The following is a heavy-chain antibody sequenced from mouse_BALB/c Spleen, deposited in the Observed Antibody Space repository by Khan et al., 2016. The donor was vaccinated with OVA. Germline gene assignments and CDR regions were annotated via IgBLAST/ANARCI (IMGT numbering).Heavy chain of an antibody. V-gene: IGHV1-7*01. D-gene: IGHD2-5*01. CDR2: INPSTGYT. CDR3: ANHSSNSAWLTY. J-gene: IGHJ3*01. Sequence: QVQLQQSGAELAKPGASVKMSCKASGYTFTSYWMHWVKQRPGQGLEWIGYINPSTGYTEYNQKFKDKATLTADKSSSTAYMQLSSLTSEDSAVYCCANHSSNSAWLTYWGQGTLVTVSA. CDR1: GYTFTSYW.